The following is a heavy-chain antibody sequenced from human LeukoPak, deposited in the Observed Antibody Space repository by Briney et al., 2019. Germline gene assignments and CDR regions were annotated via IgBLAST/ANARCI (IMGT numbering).Heavy chain of an antibody. J-gene: IGHJ6*02. Sequence: SETLSLTCTVSGGSISSSSYYWGWIRQPPGKGLEWIGSIYYSGSTYYNPSLKSRVTISVDTSKNQFSLKLSSVTAADTAVYYCARVRCSGGSCYPLDVWGQGTTVTVSS. D-gene: IGHD2-15*01. CDR1: GGSISSSSYY. CDR3: ARVRCSGGSCYPLDV. CDR2: IYYSGST. V-gene: IGHV4-39*07.